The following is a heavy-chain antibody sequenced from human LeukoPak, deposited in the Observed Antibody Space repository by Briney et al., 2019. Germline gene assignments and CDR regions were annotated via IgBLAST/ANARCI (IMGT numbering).Heavy chain of an antibody. Sequence: HGESLKISCKGSGYSFTSYWIGWVRQMPGKGLEWTGIIYPGDSGTRYSPSFQGQVTISADKSISTAYLQWSSLKASDTAMYYCARQGGDSSSSNPIDYWGQGTLVTVSS. V-gene: IGHV5-51*01. CDR3: ARQGGDSSSSNPIDY. D-gene: IGHD6-6*01. CDR2: IYPGDSGT. CDR1: GYSFTSYW. J-gene: IGHJ4*02.